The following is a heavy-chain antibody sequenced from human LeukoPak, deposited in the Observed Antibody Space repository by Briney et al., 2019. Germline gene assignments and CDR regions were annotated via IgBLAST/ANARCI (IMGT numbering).Heavy chain of an antibody. CDR1: GFTFSSYA. Sequence: GGSLRLSCAASGFTFSSYAMHWVRQAPGKGLEWVAVISYDGSNKYYADSVKGRFTISRDNSKNTLYLQMNSLRAEDTAVYYCAKAAGGSGWYQLDYWGQGTLVTVSS. V-gene: IGHV3-30-3*01. D-gene: IGHD6-19*01. CDR2: ISYDGSNK. CDR3: AKAAGGSGWYQLDY. J-gene: IGHJ4*02.